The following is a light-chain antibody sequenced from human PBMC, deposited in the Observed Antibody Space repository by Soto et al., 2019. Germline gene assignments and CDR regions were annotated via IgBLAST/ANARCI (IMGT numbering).Light chain of an antibody. Sequence: DIQMTQSPSSLSASVGDRVTITFRASQSIGNWMTWYQQKPGKAPKLLIYSASTLVRGVPSRFSGSGSGTEFTLTISGLQPEDSLTYYCQQAKSFPITFGQGTRLEIK. V-gene: IGKV1-5*03. CDR1: QSIGNW. CDR3: QQAKSFPIT. J-gene: IGKJ5*01. CDR2: SAS.